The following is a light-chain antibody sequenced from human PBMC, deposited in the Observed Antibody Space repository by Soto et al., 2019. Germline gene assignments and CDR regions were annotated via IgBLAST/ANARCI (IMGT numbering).Light chain of an antibody. Sequence: ENVLAQSPGTLSLSPGERATLSCRASQSVSGNYFAWYQQKPGQAPRLLIYLASTRAHGIPDRFSGSASGTDFTLSISRLEPEDSAVYYCQQYGDAPQTFGQGTKLEI. CDR3: QQYGDAPQT. V-gene: IGKV3-20*01. CDR2: LAS. CDR1: QSVSGNY. J-gene: IGKJ2*01.